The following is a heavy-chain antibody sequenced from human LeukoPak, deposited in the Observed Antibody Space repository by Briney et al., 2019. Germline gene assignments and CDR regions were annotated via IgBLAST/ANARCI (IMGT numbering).Heavy chain of an antibody. V-gene: IGHV1-18*01. CDR2: IIGLNGNT. CDR1: GYTFTSDG. CDR3: ARGYGLNPVNY. Sequence: ASVKVSCEASGYTFTSDGFNWVRQAPGQGLEWMGGIIGLNGNTYYAQKFQGRLNMTTDTSTSTAYMALKSLRSDDTAVYYCARGYGLNPVNYWGQGTMVTVSS. D-gene: IGHD4-17*01. J-gene: IGHJ4*02.